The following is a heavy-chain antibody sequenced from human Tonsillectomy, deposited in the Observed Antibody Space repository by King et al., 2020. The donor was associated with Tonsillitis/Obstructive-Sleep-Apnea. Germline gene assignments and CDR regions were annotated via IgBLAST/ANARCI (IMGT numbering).Heavy chain of an antibody. J-gene: IGHJ4*02. CDR1: RFSFSSYW. V-gene: IGHV3-74*03. CDR3: ARGKGSCVTGVCIPRGFDY. CDR2: INSDGTST. Sequence: VQLVQSGGGVVQPGGSLRLSCVASRFSFSSYWMHWVRQAPGKGLVWVSRINSDGTSTTYADSVKGRFNVSRDNDKNTLYLQMNSLGAEDTAVYFCARGKGSCVTGVCIPRGFDYWGQGILVAVSS. D-gene: IGHD2-8*01.